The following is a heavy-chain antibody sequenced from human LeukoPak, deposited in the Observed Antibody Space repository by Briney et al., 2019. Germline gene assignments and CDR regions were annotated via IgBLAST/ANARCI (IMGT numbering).Heavy chain of an antibody. CDR1: GFTFSDYY. CDR3: ASSPRVGATTGYFDY. Sequence: PGGSLRLSCAASGFTFSDYYMSWIRQAPGKGLEWVSYISSSGSTIYYADSVKGRFTISRDNAKNSLYLQMNSLRAEDTAVYYCASSPRVGATTGYFDYWGQGTLVTVSS. D-gene: IGHD1-26*01. J-gene: IGHJ4*02. V-gene: IGHV3-11*01. CDR2: ISSSGSTI.